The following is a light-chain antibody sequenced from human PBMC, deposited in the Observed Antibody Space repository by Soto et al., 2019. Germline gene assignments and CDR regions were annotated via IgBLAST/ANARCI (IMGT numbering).Light chain of an antibody. CDR2: WAS. J-gene: IGKJ2*01. CDR1: QSVLYSSINKNY. V-gene: IGKV4-1*01. Sequence: DIVMTQSPDSLAVSLGERATINCKSSQSVLYSSINKNYLAWYQQKPGLPPKLLIYWASTRESGVPDRFSGSGSGTDFTLTISSLQAEDVAVYYCQQFYSTPYTFGQGTKLEIK. CDR3: QQFYSTPYT.